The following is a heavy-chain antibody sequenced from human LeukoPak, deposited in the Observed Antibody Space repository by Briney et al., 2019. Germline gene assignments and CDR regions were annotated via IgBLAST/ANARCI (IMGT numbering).Heavy chain of an antibody. CDR1: GFTFSSYA. D-gene: IGHD5-12*01. J-gene: IGHJ4*02. V-gene: IGHV3-66*01. CDR2: IYSGGST. Sequence: PGGSLRLSCAASGFTFSSYAMNWVRQAPGKGLEWVSLIYSGGSTYYADSVKGRFTISRDNSKNTLYLQMNSLRAEDTAVYYCAGGPSGYHNTGGQGTLVTVSS. CDR3: AGGPSGYHNT.